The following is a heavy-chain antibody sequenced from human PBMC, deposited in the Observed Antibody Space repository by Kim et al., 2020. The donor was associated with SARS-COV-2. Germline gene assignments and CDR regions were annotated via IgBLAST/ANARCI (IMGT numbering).Heavy chain of an antibody. D-gene: IGHD1-20*01. CDR1: GFTFDDYG. Sequence: GGSLRLSCAASGFTFDDYGMSWVRQVPGKGLEWVSGNIRHCGSTGYGDSVKGRFTISRDNAKNSLYLQMNSLGAEDTALYYCARGYLRGPFDWWGQGTLVTVSS. V-gene: IGHV3-20*04. J-gene: IGHJ4*02. CDR3: ARGYLRGPFDW. CDR2: NIRHCGST.